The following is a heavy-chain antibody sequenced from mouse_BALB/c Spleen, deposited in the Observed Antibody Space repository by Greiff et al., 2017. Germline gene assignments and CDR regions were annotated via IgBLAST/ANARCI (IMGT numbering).Heavy chain of an antibody. V-gene: IGHV5-6-5*01. CDR2: ISSGGST. Sequence: EVKVVESGGGLVKPGGSLKLSCAASGFTFSSYAMSWVRQTPEKRLEWVASISSGGSTYYPDSVKGRFTISRDNARNILYLQMSSLRSEDTAMYYCARGPYDYDGPIRYYYAMDYWGQGTSVTVSS. CDR3: ARGPYDYDGPIRYYYAMDY. D-gene: IGHD2-4*01. CDR1: GFTFSSYA. J-gene: IGHJ4*01.